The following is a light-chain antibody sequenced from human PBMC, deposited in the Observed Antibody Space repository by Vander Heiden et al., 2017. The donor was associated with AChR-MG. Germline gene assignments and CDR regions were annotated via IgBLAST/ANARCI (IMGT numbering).Light chain of an antibody. CDR1: QSINNY. V-gene: IGKV1-39*01. J-gene: IGKJ4*01. Sequence: DIQMTQSPSSLSASVGDRVTMTCRASQSINNYLNWYQQKPGKAPKVLIYAASSLQSVVPSRFSGSESGPDFTLTISSLQPEDFATYYCQQTDSIPLTFGGGTEVEI. CDR2: AAS. CDR3: QQTDSIPLT.